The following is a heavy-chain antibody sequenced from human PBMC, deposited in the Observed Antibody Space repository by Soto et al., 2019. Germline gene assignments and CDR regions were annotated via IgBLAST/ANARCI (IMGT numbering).Heavy chain of an antibody. CDR2: ISGSGGST. J-gene: IGHJ4*02. CDR3: AKGQTAVVPAAMPSY. CDR1: GFTFSSYA. Sequence: GSLRLSCAASGFTFSSYAMSWVRQAPGKGLEWASAISGSGGSTYYADSVKGRFTISRDNSRNTLYLQMNSLRAEDTAVYYFAKGQTAVVPAAMPSYWGQGTLVTVSS. D-gene: IGHD2-2*01. V-gene: IGHV3-23*01.